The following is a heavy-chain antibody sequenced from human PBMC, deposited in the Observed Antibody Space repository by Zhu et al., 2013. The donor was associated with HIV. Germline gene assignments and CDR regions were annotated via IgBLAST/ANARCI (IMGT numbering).Heavy chain of an antibody. CDR2: MNPNSGNT. CDR1: GYTFTSYD. CDR3: ARATGSGWYHYYYGMDV. Sequence: QVQLVQSGAEVKKPGASVKVSCKASGYTFTSYDINWVRQATGQGLEWMGWMNPNSGNTGYAQKFQGRVTMTRNTSISTAYMELSSLRSEDTAVYYCARATGSGWYHYYYGMDVWGQGTTVTVSS. J-gene: IGHJ6*02. V-gene: IGHV1-8*01. D-gene: IGHD6-19*01.